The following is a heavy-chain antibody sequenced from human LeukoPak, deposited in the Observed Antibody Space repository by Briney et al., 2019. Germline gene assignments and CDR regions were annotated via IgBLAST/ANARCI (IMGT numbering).Heavy chain of an antibody. D-gene: IGHD4-17*01. J-gene: IGHJ4*02. CDR2: IYHTGTT. V-gene: IGHV4-38-2*01. CDR3: ARPPVDGDYGAAFDC. Sequence: PSETLSLTCAVSGYSISSGYFWGWIRQPPGKGLEWIGSIYHTGTTYYNPSLRSRVTITIDTSKNQFSLKLNSVTAADTAVYYCARPPVDGDYGAAFDCWGQGTLVSVSS. CDR1: GYSISSGYF.